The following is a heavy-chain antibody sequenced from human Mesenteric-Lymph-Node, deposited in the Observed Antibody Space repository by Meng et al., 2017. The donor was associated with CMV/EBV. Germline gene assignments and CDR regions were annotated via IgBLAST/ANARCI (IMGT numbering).Heavy chain of an antibody. CDR2: ISPDGSTK. Sequence: LSLTCAASGFTFSNHAVHWVRQAPGKGLEWVALISPDGSTKYYAESVKGRFTISRDNPKNTLYLQMSSLRVDDTAVYYCAREYRRYSYGYGMDGWGQGTTVTVSS. CDR1: GFTFSNHA. J-gene: IGHJ6*02. V-gene: IGHV3-30-3*01. D-gene: IGHD5-18*01. CDR3: AREYRRYSYGYGMDG.